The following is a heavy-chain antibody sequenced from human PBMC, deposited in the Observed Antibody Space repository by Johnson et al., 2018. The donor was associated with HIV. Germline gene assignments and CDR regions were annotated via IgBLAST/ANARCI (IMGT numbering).Heavy chain of an antibody. CDR1: VFTFSSYA. D-gene: IGHD6-13*01. J-gene: IGHJ3*02. CDR3: AGIAAAGGDAFDI. V-gene: IGHV3-23*04. Sequence: VQLVESGGGLVQPGGSLRLSCAASVFTFSSYAMSWVRQAPGKGLEWVSAISGSGGSTYYADSVKGRFTISRDNSKNSLYLQMNSLRAGDTAVYYCAGIAAAGGDAFDIWGQGTMVTVSS. CDR2: ISGSGGST.